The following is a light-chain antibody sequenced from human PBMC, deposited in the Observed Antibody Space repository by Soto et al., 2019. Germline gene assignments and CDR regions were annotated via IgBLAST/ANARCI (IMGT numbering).Light chain of an antibody. CDR2: EVT. J-gene: IGLJ1*01. CDR1: SNDVGGYNY. Sequence: QSALTQPPSASGSPGQSVTISCTGTSNDVGGYNYVSWYQQHPGKAPKLMIYEVTKRPSGVPDRFSGSKSGNTASLTVSGLQAEDEADYYCSSYTSSSTLVFGTGTKVTVL. CDR3: SSYTSSSTLV. V-gene: IGLV2-8*01.